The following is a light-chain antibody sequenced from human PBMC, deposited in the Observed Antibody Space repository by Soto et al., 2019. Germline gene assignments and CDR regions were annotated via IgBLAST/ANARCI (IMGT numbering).Light chain of an antibody. CDR2: DAS. V-gene: IGKV1-33*01. J-gene: IGKJ5*01. Sequence: IQMTQSPSTLSGSVGARVTITCRASQTISSWLAWYQQKPGRAPKLLIYDASNLEAGVPSRFRGSGSGTDFTFTISRLQPEDIATYYCQQYENLPTFGQGTRLEIK. CDR3: QQYENLPT. CDR1: QTISSW.